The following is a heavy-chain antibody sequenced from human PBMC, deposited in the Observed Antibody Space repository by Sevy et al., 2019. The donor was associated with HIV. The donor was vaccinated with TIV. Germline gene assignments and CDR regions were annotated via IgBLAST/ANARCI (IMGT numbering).Heavy chain of an antibody. D-gene: IGHD6-13*01. CDR1: GFTFYYAW. Sequence: GGSLRLSCAASGFTFYYAWMTWVRQAPGKGLEWVGRIKSKADGGTTDYSAPVTGRFIISRDGSKNTLYLQMNSLKTEDTAVYYCSTDPFIKQLVTDGMDVWGQGTTVSASS. CDR2: IKSKADGGTT. CDR3: STDPFIKQLVTDGMDV. V-gene: IGHV3-15*01. J-gene: IGHJ6*02.